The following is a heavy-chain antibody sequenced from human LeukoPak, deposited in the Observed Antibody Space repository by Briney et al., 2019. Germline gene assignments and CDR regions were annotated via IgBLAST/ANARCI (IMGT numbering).Heavy chain of an antibody. CDR1: GFTFSDPY. D-gene: IGHD3-16*01. J-gene: IGHJ4*02. V-gene: IGHV3-11*01. CDR3: VTGHYAAYG. Sequence: GGSLRLSCEASGFTFSDPYMSWIRQAPGKGLECLSYISGSGTDINYADSVRGRFTISRDNAQKSLFLQMNSLKAEDTGIYYCVTGHYAAYGRGQGNLVTVSS. CDR2: ISGSGTDI.